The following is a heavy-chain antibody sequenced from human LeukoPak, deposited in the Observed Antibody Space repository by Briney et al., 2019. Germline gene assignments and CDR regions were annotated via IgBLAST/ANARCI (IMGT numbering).Heavy chain of an antibody. J-gene: IGHJ4*02. V-gene: IGHV4-39*01. CDR2: IYYSGST. CDR3: ATRLRVDY. CDR1: GGSISSSSYY. Sequence: WETLSLTCTVSGGSISSSSYYWGWIRQPPGKRLEWIGSIYYSGSTYYNPSLKSRVTISVDTSKNQFSLKLSSVTAADTAVYYCATRLRVDYWGQGTLVTVSS. D-gene: IGHD4-17*01.